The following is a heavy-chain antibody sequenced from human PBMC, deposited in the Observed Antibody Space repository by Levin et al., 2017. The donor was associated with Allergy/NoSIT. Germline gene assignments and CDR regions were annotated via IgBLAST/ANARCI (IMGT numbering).Heavy chain of an antibody. CDR1: GSSFSSGFH. J-gene: IGHJ4*02. D-gene: IGHD2-15*01. Sequence: SQTLSLPCNVSGSSFSSGFHWGWIRQPPGKGLEWIGSIYHNGKTNYNPSLKSRVTVSLDTSKNQFSLRLSSVTAADTALYHCARVVGVMIPAAIDYWGQGTLVTVSS. CDR2: IYHNGKT. CDR3: ARVVGVMIPAAIDY. V-gene: IGHV4-38-2*02.